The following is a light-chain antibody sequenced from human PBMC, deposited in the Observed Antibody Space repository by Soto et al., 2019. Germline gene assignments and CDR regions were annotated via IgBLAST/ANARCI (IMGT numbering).Light chain of an antibody. CDR2: DVS. J-gene: IGLJ1*01. CDR1: NSDVGGYNY. V-gene: IGLV2-14*01. CDR3: SSYTSSSTYV. Sequence: QSALTQPASVSGSPGQSITISCTGTNSDVGGYNYVSWYQQHPGKAPKLMIYDVSNRPSGVSNRFSGSKSGNTASLTISGLQAEDEAEAYCSSYTSSSTYVFGTGTKLTVL.